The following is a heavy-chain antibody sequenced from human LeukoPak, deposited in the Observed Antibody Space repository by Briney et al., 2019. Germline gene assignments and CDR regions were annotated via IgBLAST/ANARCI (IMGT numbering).Heavy chain of an antibody. CDR1: GFTVSSNY. CDR3: ARVRRDGYNWYFDY. Sequence: GGSLRLSCAASGFTVSSNYMSWVRQAPGKGLEWVSVIYSGGSTYYADSVKGRFTISRNNSKNTLYLQMNSLRAEDTAVYYCARVRRDGYNWYFDYWGQGTLVTVSS. D-gene: IGHD5-24*01. CDR2: IYSGGST. V-gene: IGHV3-53*01. J-gene: IGHJ4*02.